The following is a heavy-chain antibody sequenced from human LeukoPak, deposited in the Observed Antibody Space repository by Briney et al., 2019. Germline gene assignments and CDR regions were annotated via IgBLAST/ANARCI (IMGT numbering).Heavy chain of an antibody. V-gene: IGHV1-8*01. D-gene: IGHD6-19*01. Sequence: ASVKVSRKASGYTFTSYDINGVRPATGQGVERMGWMNRKSGNTGYAQKFQGRVTMHRHTSLSTAYMELSSLGSEDTAVYYCARILSEAGREGFDYWGQGTLVTVSS. J-gene: IGHJ4*02. CDR1: GYTFTSYD. CDR3: ARILSEAGREGFDY. CDR2: MNRKSGNT.